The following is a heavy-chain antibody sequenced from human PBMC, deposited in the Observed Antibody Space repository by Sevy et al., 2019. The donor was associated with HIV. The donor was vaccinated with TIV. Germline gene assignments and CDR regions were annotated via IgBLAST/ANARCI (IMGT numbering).Heavy chain of an antibody. Sequence: GGSLRLSCAASGFGFQDYAMHWVRQRPGKGLEWVAGISWNRGAIDYAHSVKGRFTISRDNAKNSLYLQMNSLRAEDTAVYYCARAASYDFWSGYCYYFDYWGQGTLVTVSS. CDR1: GFGFQDYA. V-gene: IGHV3-9*01. CDR2: ISWNRGAI. CDR3: ARAASYDFWSGYCYYFDY. J-gene: IGHJ4*02. D-gene: IGHD3-3*01.